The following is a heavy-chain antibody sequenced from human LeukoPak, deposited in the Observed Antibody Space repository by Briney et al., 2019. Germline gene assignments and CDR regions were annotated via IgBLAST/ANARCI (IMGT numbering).Heavy chain of an antibody. D-gene: IGHD3-10*01. CDR3: ARGSWFGNFFTYYYYMDV. J-gene: IGHJ6*03. Sequence: SETLSLTCAVYGGSFSGDYWSWIRQPPGKGLEWIGEINHSGRTNYNPSLKSRVTVSADTSRIQFSLKVTSVTAADTAVYYCARGSWFGNFFTYYYYMDVWGKGTTVTVSS. CDR1: GGSFSGDY. V-gene: IGHV4-34*01. CDR2: INHSGRT.